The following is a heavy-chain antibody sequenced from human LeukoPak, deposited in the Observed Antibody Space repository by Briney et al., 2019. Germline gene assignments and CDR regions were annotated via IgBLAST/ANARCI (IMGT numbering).Heavy chain of an antibody. D-gene: IGHD3-16*01. CDR3: ARVMGASWYFYSAV. CDR1: SLTCDDW. CDR2: IFHRGVP. V-gene: IGHV4-4*02. J-gene: IGHJ6*04. Sequence: SLTCDDWWSWVRQSPGKGLEWIGEIFHRGVPNYNPSLKSRVTMSIDTSKNQLSLNVNSVTAADTAVYYCARVMGASWYFYSAVWGKGTTVTVSS.